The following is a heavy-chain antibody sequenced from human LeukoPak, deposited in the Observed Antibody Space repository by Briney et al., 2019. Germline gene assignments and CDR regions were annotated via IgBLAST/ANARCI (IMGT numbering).Heavy chain of an antibody. CDR2: INHSGST. CDR1: GGSFSGYY. J-gene: IGHJ4*02. D-gene: IGHD3-16*02. Sequence: PSETLSLTCAVYGGSFSGYYWSWIRQPPGKGLEWIGEINHSGSTNYNPSLKSRVTISVDTSKNQFSLKLSSVTAADTAVYYCARCYDYVWGSYRFDYWGQGTLVTVSS. CDR3: ARCYDYVWGSYRFDY. V-gene: IGHV4-34*01.